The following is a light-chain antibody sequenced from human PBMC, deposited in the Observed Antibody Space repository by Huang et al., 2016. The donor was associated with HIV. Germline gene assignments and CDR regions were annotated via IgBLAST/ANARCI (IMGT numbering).Light chain of an antibody. CDR3: QQTHSTPYT. J-gene: IGKJ2*01. CDR2: HAS. CDR1: QSISSY. Sequence: DIQMTQSPSSLSASVGDRVTITCRASQSISSYLHWYQQKPGKAPELLMYHASTLQSGVPSRVSGSGSGTDFTLTISTLQPEDFATYFCQQTHSTPYTFGQGTKLEIK. V-gene: IGKV1-39*01.